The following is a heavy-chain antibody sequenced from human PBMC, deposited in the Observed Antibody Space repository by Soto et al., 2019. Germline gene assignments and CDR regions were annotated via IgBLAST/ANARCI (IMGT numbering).Heavy chain of an antibody. D-gene: IGHD1-26*01. V-gene: IGHV1-46*01. CDR1: GYTFTSYY. CDR3: ARGDRMGATNWAFDY. J-gene: IGHJ4*02. Sequence: QVQLVQSGAEVKKPGASVKVSCKASGYTFTSYYMHWVRQAPGQGLEGMGIINPSGGSTSYAQKFQGRVTMTRDTSTSTVYMELSSLRSEDTAVYYCARGDRMGATNWAFDYWGQGTLVTVSS. CDR2: INPSGGST.